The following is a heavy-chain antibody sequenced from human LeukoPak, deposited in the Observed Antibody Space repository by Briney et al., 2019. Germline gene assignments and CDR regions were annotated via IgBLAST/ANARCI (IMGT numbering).Heavy chain of an antibody. CDR3: ARHGPRHPLGY. Sequence: SETLSLTGAVYGGSFSGYYWSWIRQPPGKGLEWIGEINHSGSTNYNPSLKSRVTISVDTSKNQFSLKLSSVTAADTAVYYCARHGPRHPLGYWGQGTLVTVSS. J-gene: IGHJ4*02. CDR1: GGSFSGYY. V-gene: IGHV4-34*01. CDR2: INHSGST.